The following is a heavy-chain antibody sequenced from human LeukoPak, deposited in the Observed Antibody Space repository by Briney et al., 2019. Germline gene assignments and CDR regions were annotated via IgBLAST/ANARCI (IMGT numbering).Heavy chain of an antibody. J-gene: IGHJ5*02. V-gene: IGHV3-74*01. CDR3: ATDRGGWTT. D-gene: IGHD3-10*01. CDR1: GFTFSSYA. Sequence: PGGSLRLSCAASGFTFSSYAMHWVRQAPGKGLVWVSRITGDGSNTIYADSVQGRFTISRDNAKNTLYLQMNSLRAEDTAVYYCATDRGGWTTWGQGTLVTVSS. CDR2: ITGDGSNT.